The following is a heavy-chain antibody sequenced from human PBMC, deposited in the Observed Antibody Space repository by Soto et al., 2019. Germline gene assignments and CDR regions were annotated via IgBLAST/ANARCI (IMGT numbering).Heavy chain of an antibody. V-gene: IGHV4-34*01. CDR2: INHSGST. J-gene: IGHJ6*02. CDR1: GGSFSGYY. Sequence: SETLSLTCAVCGGSFSGYYWSWIRQPPGKGLEWIGEINHSGSTNYNPSLKSRVTISVDTSKNQFSLKLSSVTAADTAVYYCASSTGLMVRGVIRSYYYGMDVWGQGTTVTVSS. CDR3: ASSTGLMVRGVIRSYYYGMDV. D-gene: IGHD3-10*01.